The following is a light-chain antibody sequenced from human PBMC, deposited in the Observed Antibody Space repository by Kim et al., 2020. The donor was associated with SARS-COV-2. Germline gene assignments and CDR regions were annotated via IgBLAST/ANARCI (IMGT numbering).Light chain of an antibody. CDR1: SSDVGGYNY. CDR2: DVS. Sequence: QSALTQPASVSGSPGQSITISCTGTSSDVGGYNYVSWYQQHPGKAPKLMIYDVSKRPSGVSNRFPGSKSGNTASLTISGLQAEDEADYYCSSYTSSSSLVFGTGTKVTVL. J-gene: IGLJ1*01. CDR3: SSYTSSSSLV. V-gene: IGLV2-14*01.